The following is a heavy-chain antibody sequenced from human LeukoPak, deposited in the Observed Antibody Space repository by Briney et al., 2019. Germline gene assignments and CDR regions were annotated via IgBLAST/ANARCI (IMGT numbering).Heavy chain of an antibody. CDR3: ARHFYYSSGSS. J-gene: IGHJ5*02. V-gene: IGHV4-34*01. CDR1: GGSLSGYY. Sequence: SETLSLTCAVYGGSLSGYYWSWIRQPPGKGLGWIGEIYHSGTTNYNPSLKSRVTISVDTSKTQFSLKLSSVTAADTAVYYCARHFYYSSGSSWGQGTLVTVSS. CDR2: IYHSGTT. D-gene: IGHD3-10*01.